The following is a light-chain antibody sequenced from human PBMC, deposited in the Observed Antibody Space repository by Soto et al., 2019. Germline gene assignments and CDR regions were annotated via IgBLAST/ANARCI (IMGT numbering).Light chain of an antibody. V-gene: IGKV3-11*01. J-gene: IGKJ4*01. CDR2: EAS. Sequence: EIVLPQSPVTLSLSPGERATLSCRASQSVSSFLAWYQQKPGQAPRLLIYEASNRATGIPARFSGSGSGTDFTLTINSLEPEDFAFYYCQQGSDWPLTFGGGTKVDIK. CDR1: QSVSSF. CDR3: QQGSDWPLT.